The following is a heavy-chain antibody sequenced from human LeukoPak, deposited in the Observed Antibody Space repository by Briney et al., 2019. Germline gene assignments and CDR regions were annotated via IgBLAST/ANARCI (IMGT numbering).Heavy chain of an antibody. CDR1: GYTFTSYY. J-gene: IGHJ3*02. CDR3: ARDPPPPSWYSGDSSGAFDI. Sequence: ASVKVSCKASGYTFTSYYMHWVRQAPGQGLEWMGIINPSGGSTSYAQKFQGRVTMTRDTSTSTVYMELSSLRSEDTAVYYCARDPPPPSWYSGDSSGAFDIWGQGTMATVSS. D-gene: IGHD1-26*01. CDR2: INPSGGST. V-gene: IGHV1-46*03.